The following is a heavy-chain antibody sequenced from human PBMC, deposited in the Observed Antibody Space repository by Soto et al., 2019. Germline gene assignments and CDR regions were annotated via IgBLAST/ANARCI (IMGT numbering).Heavy chain of an antibody. V-gene: IGHV3-30-3*01. D-gene: IGHD6-6*01. CDR3: ARTYSSSSWDYYYGMDV. Sequence: QVQLVESGGGVVQPGGSLRLSCAASGFTFSSYAMHWVRQAPGKGLEWVAVISYDGSNKYYADSVKGRFTISRDNSKNTLYLQMNSLRAEDTAVYYCARTYSSSSWDYYYGMDVWGQGTTVTVSS. CDR1: GFTFSSYA. CDR2: ISYDGSNK. J-gene: IGHJ6*02.